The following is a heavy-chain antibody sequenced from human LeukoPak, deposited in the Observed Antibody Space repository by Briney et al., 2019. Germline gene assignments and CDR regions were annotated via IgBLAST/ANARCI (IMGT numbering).Heavy chain of an antibody. J-gene: IGHJ4*02. D-gene: IGHD5-24*01. V-gene: IGHV4-59*01. CDR2: MYYSGST. Sequence: SETLSLTCTVSGGSIRSYYWSWIRQPPGKGLEWIGYMYYSGSTSYNPSPKSRVTISVETSKNQFSLKLSSVTAADTAVYYCARFDEEMATIFDYWGQGTLVTVSS. CDR1: GGSIRSYY. CDR3: ARFDEEMATIFDY.